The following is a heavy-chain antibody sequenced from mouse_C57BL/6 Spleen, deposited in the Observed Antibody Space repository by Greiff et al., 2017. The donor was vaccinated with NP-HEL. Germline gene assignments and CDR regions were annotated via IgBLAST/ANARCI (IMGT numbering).Heavy chain of an antibody. J-gene: IGHJ4*01. V-gene: IGHV1-55*01. CDR1: GYTFTSYW. CDR2: IYPGSGST. D-gene: IGHD2-1*01. Sequence: QVQLQQPGAELVQPGASVKMSCKASGYTFTSYWITWVKQRPGQGLEWIGDIYPGSGSTNYNEKFKSKATLTVNTSSSTAYMQLSSLTSEDSAVYYCARDGNYGSMDYWGQGTSVTVSS. CDR3: ARDGNYGSMDY.